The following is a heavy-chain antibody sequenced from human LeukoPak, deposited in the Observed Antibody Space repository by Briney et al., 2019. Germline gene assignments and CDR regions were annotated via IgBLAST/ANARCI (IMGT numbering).Heavy chain of an antibody. V-gene: IGHV3-21*04. CDR2: ISSSGSYT. Sequence: PGGSLRLSCAASGITFSGYSMNWVRQAPGKGLEWVSSISSSGSYTHYADSVKGRFTISRDNSKNTLYLQMNSLRAEDTAVYYCAKSGGSYPYYFDYWGQGTLVTVSS. D-gene: IGHD1-26*01. CDR1: GITFSGYS. J-gene: IGHJ4*02. CDR3: AKSGGSYPYYFDY.